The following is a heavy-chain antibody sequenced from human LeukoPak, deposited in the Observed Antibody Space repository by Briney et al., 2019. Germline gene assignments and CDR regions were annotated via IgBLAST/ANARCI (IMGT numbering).Heavy chain of an antibody. D-gene: IGHD3-10*01. CDR3: ASIPKYMVRGVTFRDY. CDR1: GFTFSSYW. Sequence: GGSLRVSCAASGFTFSSYWMHGVRQAPGKGLVWVSRINSDGSSTSYADSVKGRFTISRDNAKNTLYLQMNSLRAEDTAVYYCASIPKYMVRGVTFRDYWGQGTLVTVSS. J-gene: IGHJ4*02. CDR2: INSDGSST. V-gene: IGHV3-74*01.